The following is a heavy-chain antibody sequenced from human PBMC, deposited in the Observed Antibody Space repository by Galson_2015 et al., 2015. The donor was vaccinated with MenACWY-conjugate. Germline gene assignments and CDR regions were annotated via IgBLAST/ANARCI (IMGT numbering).Heavy chain of an antibody. CDR3: ARDPERGDGYVLDY. D-gene: IGHD5-24*01. Sequence: SLRLSCAASGFTFSSCWMYWVRHAPGKGLVWVAHINRDGSSTSYADSVKGRFTISRDNAKNMLYLQMNSLRAEDTVVYYCARDPERGDGYVLDYWGQGTLVTVSS. V-gene: IGHV3-74*01. J-gene: IGHJ4*02. CDR1: GFTFSSCW. CDR2: INRDGSST.